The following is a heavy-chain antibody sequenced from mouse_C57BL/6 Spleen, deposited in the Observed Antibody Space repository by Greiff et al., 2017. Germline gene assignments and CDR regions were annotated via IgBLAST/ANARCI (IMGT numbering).Heavy chain of an antibody. CDR3: TRETTVGSYWYFGV. Sequence: EVQLVESGEGLVKPGGSLKLSCAASGFTFSSYAMSWVRQTPEKRLEWVAYISSGGDYSYYADTVKGRFTISRDNARNTLYLQMSSLKSEDTAMYYCTRETTVGSYWYFGVWGTGTTVTVSS. D-gene: IGHD1-1*01. CDR2: ISSGGDYS. J-gene: IGHJ1*03. CDR1: GFTFSSYA. V-gene: IGHV5-9-1*02.